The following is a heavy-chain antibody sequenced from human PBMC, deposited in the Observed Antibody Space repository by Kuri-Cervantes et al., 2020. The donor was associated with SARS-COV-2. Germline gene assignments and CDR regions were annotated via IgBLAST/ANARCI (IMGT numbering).Heavy chain of an antibody. CDR1: GYTFTGYY. V-gene: IGHV1-2*04. CDR2: INPNSGGT. D-gene: IGHD2-21*01. CDR3: ARGIGDMSNFSNWFDP. J-gene: IGHJ5*02. Sequence: ASVKVSCKASGYTFTGYYMHWVRQAPGQGLEWMGWINPNSGGTNYAQKFQGWVTMTRDTSISTAYMELSRLRSDDTAVYYCARGIGDMSNFSNWFDPWGQGNLVTVSS.